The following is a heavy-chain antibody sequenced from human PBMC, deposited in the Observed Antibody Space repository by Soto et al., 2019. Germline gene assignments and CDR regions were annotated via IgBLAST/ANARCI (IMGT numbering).Heavy chain of an antibody. J-gene: IGHJ3*02. CDR1: GFTFSSYS. Sequence: GGSLRLSCAASGFTFSSYSMNWVRQAPGKGLEWVSYISSGSSTIYYADSVKGRFTISRDNAKNSLYLQMNSLRGEDTAVYYCASGRTSGRGAFDIWGQGTMVTVSS. CDR2: ISSGSSTI. V-gene: IGHV3-48*01. D-gene: IGHD5-12*01. CDR3: ASGRTSGRGAFDI.